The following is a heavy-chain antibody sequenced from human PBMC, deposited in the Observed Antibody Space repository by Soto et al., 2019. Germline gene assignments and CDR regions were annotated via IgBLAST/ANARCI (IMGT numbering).Heavy chain of an antibody. J-gene: IGHJ4*02. Sequence: PSETLSLTCTVSGGSLSSGGYYWSWIRQHPGKGLEWIGYIYYSGSTYYNPSLKSRVTISVDTSNNQFSLKLTSVTAADTSVYYCARHGGKLGITGTMGNFDYWGQGSLVTVSS. CDR2: IYYSGST. D-gene: IGHD1-20*01. V-gene: IGHV4-31*03. CDR3: ARHGGKLGITGTMGNFDY. CDR1: GGSLSSGGYY.